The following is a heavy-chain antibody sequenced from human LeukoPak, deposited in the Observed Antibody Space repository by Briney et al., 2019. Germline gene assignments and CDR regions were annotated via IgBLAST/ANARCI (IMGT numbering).Heavy chain of an antibody. V-gene: IGHV3-30*18. CDR3: AKDRKRFSVIGVPGDH. D-gene: IGHD3-10*01. J-gene: IGHJ4*02. Sequence: PGRSLRLSCAASGFTFSSYGMHWVRQAPGKGLEWVSGISYDGSNKYYADSVKGRFTISRENSNNTLYLQMNSLRAEDTAGFYCAKDRKRFSVIGVPGDHWGQGTLVTVSS. CDR2: ISYDGSNK. CDR1: GFTFSSYG.